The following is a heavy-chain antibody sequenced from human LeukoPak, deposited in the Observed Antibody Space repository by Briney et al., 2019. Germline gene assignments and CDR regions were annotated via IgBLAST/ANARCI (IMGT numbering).Heavy chain of an antibody. J-gene: IGHJ4*02. CDR1: GFTFSDHY. Sequence: GGSLRLSCAASGFTFSDHYMDWVRQAPGKGLEWVSVIYSGGSTNYANSVKGRFTISRDNSKNTLYLQMNSLRAEDTAVYYCIYGYTLDFWGQGTLVTVSS. D-gene: IGHD5-18*01. CDR2: IYSGGST. V-gene: IGHV3-53*01. CDR3: IYGYTLDF.